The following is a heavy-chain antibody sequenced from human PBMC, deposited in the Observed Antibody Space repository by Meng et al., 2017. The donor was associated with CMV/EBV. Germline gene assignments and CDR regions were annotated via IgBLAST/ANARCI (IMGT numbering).Heavy chain of an antibody. D-gene: IGHD4-17*01. CDR3: TRDAHLTTVTPNWFDP. CDR2: INPNSGDT. CDR1: GDTFTDYY. Sequence: QVQLGQSGADMRKPGASVKVSRKASGDTFTDYYMHWVRQAPGQGLEWMGCINPNSGDTNYAQKFQGRVTMTRDTSISTAYMELSRLRSDDTAVYYCTRDAHLTTVTPNWFDPWGQGTLVTVSS. J-gene: IGHJ5*02. V-gene: IGHV1-2*02.